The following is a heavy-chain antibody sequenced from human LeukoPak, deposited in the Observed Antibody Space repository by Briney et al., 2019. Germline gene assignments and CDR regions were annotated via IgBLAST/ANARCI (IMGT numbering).Heavy chain of an antibody. CDR1: GYTLTGSY. J-gene: IGHJ4*02. Sequence: SVKVSCKASGYTLTGSYIHWVRQAPGQGLEWMGGIIPIFGTANYAQKFQGRVTITADESTSTAYMELSSLRSEDTAVYYCARSFPSDYWGQGTLVTVSS. CDR3: ARSFPSDY. V-gene: IGHV1-69*13. CDR2: IIPIFGTA.